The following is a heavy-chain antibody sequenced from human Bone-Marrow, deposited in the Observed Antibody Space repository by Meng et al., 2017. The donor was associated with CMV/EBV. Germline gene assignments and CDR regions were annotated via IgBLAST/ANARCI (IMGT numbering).Heavy chain of an antibody. Sequence: GESLKISCAASGFTFSSYAMSWVRQAPGKGLEWVSAINSDGRTEYADSVKGRFTISRVDSKNTLYLQMNSLRAEDTAVYFCRGSHAHAYWGQGTRVTCSS. V-gene: IGHV3-23*01. D-gene: IGHD1-26*01. CDR1: GFTFSSYA. CDR2: INSDGRT. J-gene: IGHJ4*02. CDR3: RGSHAHAY.